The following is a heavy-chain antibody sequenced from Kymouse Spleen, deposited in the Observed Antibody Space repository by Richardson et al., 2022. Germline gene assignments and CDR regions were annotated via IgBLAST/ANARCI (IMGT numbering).Heavy chain of an antibody. CDR1: GGSFSGYY. J-gene: IGHJ1*01. V-gene: IGHV4-34*01. Sequence: QVQLQQWGAGLLKPSETLSLTCAVYGGSFSGYYWSWIRQPPGKGLEWIGEINHSGSTNYNPSLKSRVTISVDTSKNQFSLKLSSVTAADTAVYYCARRAVPGGFQHWGQGTLVTVSS. CDR2: INHSGST. D-gene: IGHD3-16*02,IGHD6-19*01,IGHD7-27*02. CDR3: ARRAVPGGFQH.